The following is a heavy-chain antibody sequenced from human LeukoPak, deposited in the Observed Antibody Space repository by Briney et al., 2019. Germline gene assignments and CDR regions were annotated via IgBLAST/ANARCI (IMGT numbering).Heavy chain of an antibody. J-gene: IGHJ4*02. CDR3: ASSGIYRGLFDY. D-gene: IGHD1-26*01. CDR2: ISGSGGST. V-gene: IGHV3-23*01. Sequence: GGSLRLSCAASGFTFSSYAISWVRQAPGKGLEWVSAISGSGGSTYYADSVKGRFTISRDNAKNSLYLQMNSLRAEDTAVYYCASSGIYRGLFDYWGQGTLVTVSS. CDR1: GFTFSSYA.